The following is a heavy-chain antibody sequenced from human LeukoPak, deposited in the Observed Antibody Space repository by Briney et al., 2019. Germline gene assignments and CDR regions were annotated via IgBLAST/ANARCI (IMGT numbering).Heavy chain of an antibody. V-gene: IGHV4-34*01. CDR2: INHSGST. CDR1: GGSFSGYY. CDR3: ARERVEGRGSGSYDHYGMDV. Sequence: SETLSLTCTVYGGSFSGYYWSWIRQPPGKGLEWIGEINHSGSTNYNPSLKSRVIISVDTSKNQFSLKLSSVTAGGAVVYCYARERVEGRGSGSYDHYGMDVWGQGTTVTVSS. J-gene: IGHJ6*02. D-gene: IGHD3-10*01.